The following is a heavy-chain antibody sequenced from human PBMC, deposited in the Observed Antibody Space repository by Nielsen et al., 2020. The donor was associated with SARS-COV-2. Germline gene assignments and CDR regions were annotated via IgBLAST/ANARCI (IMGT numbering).Heavy chain of an antibody. J-gene: IGHJ5*02. D-gene: IGHD5-18*01. CDR1: GFTFSSYW. Sequence: GGSLRLSCAASGFTFSSYWMHWVRQAPGKGLEWVSGISGNRNTIVYADSVKGRFTISRDNAKNSLYLQMDSLRTEDTALYYCVKDRRGWIRGSNWFDPWGQGALVTVSS. V-gene: IGHV3-9*01. CDR2: ISGNRNTI. CDR3: VKDRRGWIRGSNWFDP.